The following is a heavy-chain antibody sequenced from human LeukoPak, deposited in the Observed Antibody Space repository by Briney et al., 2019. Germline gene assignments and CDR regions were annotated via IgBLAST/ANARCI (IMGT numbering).Heavy chain of an antibody. CDR1: GGSFSGYY. CDR2: INHSGST. V-gene: IGHV4-34*01. Sequence: SETLSLTCAAYGGSFSGYYWSWIRQPPGKGLEWIGEINHSGSTNYNPSLKSRVTISVDTSKNQFSLKLSSVTAADTAVYYCARTNGRWLQWKWRYNWFDPWGQGTLVTVSS. D-gene: IGHD5-24*01. CDR3: ARTNGRWLQWKWRYNWFDP. J-gene: IGHJ5*02.